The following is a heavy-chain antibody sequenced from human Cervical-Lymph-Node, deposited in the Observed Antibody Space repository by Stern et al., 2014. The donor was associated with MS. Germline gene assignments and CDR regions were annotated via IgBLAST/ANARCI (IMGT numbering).Heavy chain of an antibody. CDR1: GFTFSNYG. CDR3: ARGNWNYEGMGY. Sequence: QLVQSGGGVVQPGRSLRLSCAASGFTFSNYGMHWVRQAPGKGLEWLAVIWYDGNKKYYADSVKGRFTISRDNSKNTLFLQMSSLTAEDTAVYYCARGNWNYEGMGYWGQGTLVTVSS. D-gene: IGHD1-7*01. J-gene: IGHJ4*02. CDR2: IWYDGNKK. V-gene: IGHV3-33*01.